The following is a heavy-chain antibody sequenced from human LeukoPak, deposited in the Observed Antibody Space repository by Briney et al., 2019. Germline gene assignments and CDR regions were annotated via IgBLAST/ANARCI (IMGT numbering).Heavy chain of an antibody. V-gene: IGHV3-23*01. J-gene: IGHJ4*02. Sequence: GGSLRLSCAASAFTFSDYAMTWVRQAPGKGLEWVSGTSAGDGSRHYADSVKGRFTISRDNFKNTLYLQMNSLRAEDTAVYYCAKDRGYSYGYPYFDSWGQGTLVTVSS. CDR1: AFTFSDYA. CDR3: AKDRGYSYGYPYFDS. CDR2: TSAGDGSR. D-gene: IGHD5-18*01.